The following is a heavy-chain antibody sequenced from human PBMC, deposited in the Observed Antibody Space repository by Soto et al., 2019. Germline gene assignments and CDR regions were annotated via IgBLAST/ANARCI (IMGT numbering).Heavy chain of an antibody. V-gene: IGHV3-11*01. D-gene: IGHD1-1*01. CDR1: GFTFSNNY. J-gene: IGHJ6*02. CDR3: GRDPERWDEHVATRPSTCYYGMDV. CDR2: IIRSGSTI. Sequence: QMQLVESGGGLVEPGGSLRLSCEASGFTFSNNYMLWIRQAQGQGLEWISYIIRSGSTIYYAFSVKGRFTISSDTSKNSLYMHMDSLRAEDAAMYYWGRDPERWDEHVATRPSTCYYGMDVGGQGTTVTVAS.